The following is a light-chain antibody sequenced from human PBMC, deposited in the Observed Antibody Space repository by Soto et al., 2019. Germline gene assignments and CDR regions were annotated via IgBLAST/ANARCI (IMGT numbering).Light chain of an antibody. J-gene: IGKJ1*01. CDR3: QQYDSSPVT. Sequence: EIVLTQSPGTLSLSPGERATLSCRASQSVSSGYLAWYQQKPGQAPRLLIYGASSRATGIPDRFSGSGSGTDFTLTISRLEPEDCAVYYCQQYDSSPVTFGQGTKVEIK. V-gene: IGKV3-20*01. CDR2: GAS. CDR1: QSVSSGY.